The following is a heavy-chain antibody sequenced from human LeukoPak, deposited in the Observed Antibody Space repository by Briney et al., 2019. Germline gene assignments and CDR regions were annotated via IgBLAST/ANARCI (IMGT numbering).Heavy chain of an antibody. CDR2: MNPNSGNT. D-gene: IGHD2-2*01. J-gene: IGHJ4*02. V-gene: IGHV1-8*03. Sequence: ASVKVSCKASGYTFTSYDINWVRQATGQGLEWMGWMNPNSGNTGYAQKFQGRVTITRNTSISTAYMELGSLRSEDTAVYYCARSTRYCSSTSCRWEPLGYWGQGTLVTVSS. CDR1: GYTFTSYD. CDR3: ARSTRYCSSTSCRWEPLGY.